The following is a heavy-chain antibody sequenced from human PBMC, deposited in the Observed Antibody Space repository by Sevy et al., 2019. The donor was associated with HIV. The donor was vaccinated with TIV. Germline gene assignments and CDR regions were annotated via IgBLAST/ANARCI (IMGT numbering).Heavy chain of an antibody. J-gene: IGHJ4*02. CDR3: ARVSDFGGKIDY. V-gene: IGHV1-2*06. Sequence: ASVKVSCKASGYTFTGYYMHWVRQAPGQGLEWMGRINPNSGGTNYAQKFQGRVTMTRETSIRTAYMELSRLRSDDTAVYYCARVSDFGGKIDYWGQGTLVTVSS. CDR1: GYTFTGYY. CDR2: INPNSGGT. D-gene: IGHD3-16*01.